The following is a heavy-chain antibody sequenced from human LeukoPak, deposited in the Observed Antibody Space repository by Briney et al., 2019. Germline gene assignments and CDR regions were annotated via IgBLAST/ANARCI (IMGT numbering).Heavy chain of an antibody. J-gene: IGHJ2*01. CDR3: AREWDSSGYYYERYFDL. CDR1: GYTFTSYD. CDR2: MNPNSGNT. V-gene: IGHV1-8*01. Sequence: ASVKVSCKASGYTFTSYDINWVRQATGQGLEWTGWMNPNSGNTGYAQKFQGRVTMTRNTSISTAYMELSSLRSEDTAVYYCAREWDSSGYYYERYFDLWGRGTLVTVSS. D-gene: IGHD3-22*01.